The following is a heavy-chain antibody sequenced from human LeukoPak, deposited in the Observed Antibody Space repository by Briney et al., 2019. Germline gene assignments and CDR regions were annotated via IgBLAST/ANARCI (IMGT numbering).Heavy chain of an antibody. CDR1: GGSISSGSYY. CDR3: AREIRKDYGGNVCYFDY. V-gene: IGHV4-61*02. Sequence: SQTLSLTCTVSGGSISSGSYYWSWIRQPAGKGLEWIGRIYTSGSTNYNPSLKSRVTISVDTSKNQFSLKLSSVSAADTAVYYCAREIRKDYGGNVCYFDYWGQGTLVTVSS. CDR2: IYTSGST. D-gene: IGHD4-23*01. J-gene: IGHJ4*02.